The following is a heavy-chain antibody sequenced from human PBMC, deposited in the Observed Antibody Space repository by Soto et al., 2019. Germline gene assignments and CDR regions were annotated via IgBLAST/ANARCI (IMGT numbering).Heavy chain of an antibody. Sequence: GGSLRLSCAASGFTFSSYSMNWVRQAPGKGLEWVSSISSSSSYIYYADSVKGRFTISRDNAKNSLYLQMNSLRAEDTAVYYCARGGYSGYVEADWGQGTLVTVSS. D-gene: IGHD5-12*01. CDR3: ARGGYSGYVEAD. CDR2: ISSSSSYI. CDR1: GFTFSSYS. V-gene: IGHV3-21*01. J-gene: IGHJ4*02.